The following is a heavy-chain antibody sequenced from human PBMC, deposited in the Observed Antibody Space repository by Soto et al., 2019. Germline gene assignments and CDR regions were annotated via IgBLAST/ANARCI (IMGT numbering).Heavy chain of an antibody. CDR2: INTDGSVA. CDR3: VRDMQFWRLDS. V-gene: IGHV3-74*03. D-gene: IGHD3-3*02. J-gene: IGHJ4*02. Sequence: EVQLVESGGGLVQPGESLRLSCAASGLTVRSYWMHWVRQAPGKGLVWVSRINTDGSVAMYVDSVKGRFTISRDNAKNTLYLHLNSLRAEATAVYYCVRDMQFWRLDSWGQGTLVTVSS. CDR1: GLTVRSYW.